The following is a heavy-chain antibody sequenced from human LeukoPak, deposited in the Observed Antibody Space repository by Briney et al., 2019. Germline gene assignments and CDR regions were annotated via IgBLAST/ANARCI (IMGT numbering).Heavy chain of an antibody. V-gene: IGHV3-23*01. CDR1: GFTFSSYA. CDR3: AKASPGNIVLMVYAN. CDR2: ISGSGGST. Sequence: GGSLRLSCAASGFTFSSYAMSWVRQAPGKGLEWVSAISGSGGSTYYADSVKGRFTISRDNSENTLYLQMNSLRAEDTAVYYCAKASPGNIVLMVYANWGQGTMVTVSS. J-gene: IGHJ3*01. D-gene: IGHD2-8*01.